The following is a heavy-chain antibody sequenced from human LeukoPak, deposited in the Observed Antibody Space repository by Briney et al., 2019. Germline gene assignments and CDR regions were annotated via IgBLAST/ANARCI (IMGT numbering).Heavy chain of an antibody. CDR1: GGSISSSSYY. D-gene: IGHD3-22*01. V-gene: IGHV4-39*07. Sequence: PSETLSLTCTVSGGSISSSSYYWGWIRQPPGKGLEWIGSIYYSGSTYYNPSLKSRVTISVDTSKNQFSLKLSSVTAADTAAYFCARGLRRRSMIVVPRRALWFDPWGQGTLVTVSS. J-gene: IGHJ5*02. CDR2: IYYSGST. CDR3: ARGLRRRSMIVVPRRALWFDP.